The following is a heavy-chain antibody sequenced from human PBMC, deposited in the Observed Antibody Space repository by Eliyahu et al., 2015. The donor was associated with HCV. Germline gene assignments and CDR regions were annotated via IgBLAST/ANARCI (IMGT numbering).Heavy chain of an antibody. D-gene: IGHD2-21*02. Sequence: QVQLVESGGGVVQPGRSLRLSCAXXXFXFSSXGXPWVRQAPGKGXEWVAVISYDGSNKYYADSVKGRFTISRDNSKNTLYLQMNSLRAEDTAVYYCAAEMVVTATAAFDIWGQGTMVTVSS. V-gene: IGHV3-30*03. J-gene: IGHJ3*02. CDR3: AAEMVVTATAAFDI. CDR2: ISYDGSNK. CDR1: XFXFSSXG.